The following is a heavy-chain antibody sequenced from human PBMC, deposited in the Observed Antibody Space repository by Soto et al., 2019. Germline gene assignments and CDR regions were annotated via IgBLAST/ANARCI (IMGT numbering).Heavy chain of an antibody. V-gene: IGHV1-46*03. D-gene: IGHD2-15*01. J-gene: IGHJ6*02. CDR3: ATWGKGYCSGGSCSYGMDV. Sequence: QVQLVQSGAEVKKPGVSVKVSCKASGYTFTSYYMHWVRQAPGQGLEWMGIINPSGGSTSYAQKFQGRVTMTRDTSTSTVYMELSSLRSEDTAVYYCATWGKGYCSGGSCSYGMDVWGQGTTVTVSS. CDR2: INPSGGST. CDR1: GYTFTSYY.